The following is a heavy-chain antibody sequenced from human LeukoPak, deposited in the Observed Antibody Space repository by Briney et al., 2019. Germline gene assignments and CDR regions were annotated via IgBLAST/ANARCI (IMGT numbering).Heavy chain of an antibody. J-gene: IGHJ4*02. V-gene: IGHV1-46*03. CDR3: ARERNLRFLEWSLDY. Sequence: GASVKVSCKASGYTFTSYYMHWVRQAPGQGLEWMGIINPSGGSTSYAQKFQGRVTMTRDTSTSTVCMELSSLRSEDTAVYYCARERNLRFLEWSLDYWGQGTLVTVSS. D-gene: IGHD3-3*01. CDR1: GYTFTSYY. CDR2: INPSGGST.